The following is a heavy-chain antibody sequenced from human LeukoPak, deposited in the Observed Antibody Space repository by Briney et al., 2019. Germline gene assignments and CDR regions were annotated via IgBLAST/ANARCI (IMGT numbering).Heavy chain of an antibody. CDR2: MFYSGTT. V-gene: IGHV4-59*01. CDR3: ASSSSGYSGYYYYYMDV. CDR1: GVSITTYY. D-gene: IGHD3-22*01. J-gene: IGHJ6*03. Sequence: PSETLSLTCTVSGVSITTYYWNWVRQPPGKGLEWIGHMFYSGTTSYNPSLKSRVTISVDTSKNQFSLTLSSVSAADTAVYYGASSSSGYSGYYYYYMDVWGKGTTVTISS.